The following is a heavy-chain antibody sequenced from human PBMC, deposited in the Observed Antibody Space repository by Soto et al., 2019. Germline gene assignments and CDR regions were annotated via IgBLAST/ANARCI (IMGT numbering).Heavy chain of an antibody. CDR1: GGSFY. CDR3: ARGGGDYDYAVDV. V-gene: IGHV4-34*01. CDR2: IRHSGST. D-gene: IGHD4-17*01. Sequence: QVQLQQWGAGLLKPSETLSLNCAVYGGSFYWTWIRQPPGKGLEWIGEIRHSGSTNYNPSLKSRVSISIDTSKSQVALTVYSVTAADTAVYYCARGGGDYDYAVDVWCQGTTGTGS. J-gene: IGHJ6*02.